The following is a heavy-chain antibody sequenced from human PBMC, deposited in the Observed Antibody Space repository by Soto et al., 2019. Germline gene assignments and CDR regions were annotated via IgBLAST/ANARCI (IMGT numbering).Heavy chain of an antibody. CDR2: IYYSGST. D-gene: IGHD2-15*01. CDR3: ARGKVVVAAKNWFDP. J-gene: IGHJ5*02. Sequence: SETLSLTCTVSGGSISSGGYYWSWIRQHPGKGLEWIGYIYYSGSTYYNPSLKSRVTISVDTSKNQFSLKLSSVTAADTAVYYCARGKVVVAAKNWFDPWGQGTLVTVSS. V-gene: IGHV4-31*03. CDR1: GGSISSGGYY.